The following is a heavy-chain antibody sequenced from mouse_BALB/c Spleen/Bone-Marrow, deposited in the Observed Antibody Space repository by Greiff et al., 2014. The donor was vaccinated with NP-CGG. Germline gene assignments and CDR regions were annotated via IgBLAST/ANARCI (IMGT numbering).Heavy chain of an antibody. CDR1: GFNIKDTY. CDR3: AGYRYGWYFDV. J-gene: IGHJ1*01. Sequence: EVKLVESGAELVKPGASVKLSCTASGFNIKDTYLHWVKQRPEQGLDWIGRIDPAIFTKYDPKFQGKATITADTSSNTAYLHLSSLTSEDTAVYYCAGYRYGWYFDVWGAGTTVTVSS. D-gene: IGHD2-14*01. CDR2: IDPAIFT. V-gene: IGHV14-3*02.